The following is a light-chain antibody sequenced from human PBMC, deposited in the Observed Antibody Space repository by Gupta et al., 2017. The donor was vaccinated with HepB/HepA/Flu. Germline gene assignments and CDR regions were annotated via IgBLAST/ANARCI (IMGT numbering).Light chain of an antibody. V-gene: IGLV1-51*02. CDR3: GTWDGSLSTDV. J-gene: IGLJ1*01. CDR2: ENN. Sequence: QSVLTQPPSLSAAPGQRVTISCSGSSSNIGNSYVSWYQQLPGTAPKLLIYENNKRPSGIPDRFSGSKSGTSAALGITGLQTGDEADYYCGTWDGSLSTDVFGTGTKVTVL. CDR1: SSNIGNSY.